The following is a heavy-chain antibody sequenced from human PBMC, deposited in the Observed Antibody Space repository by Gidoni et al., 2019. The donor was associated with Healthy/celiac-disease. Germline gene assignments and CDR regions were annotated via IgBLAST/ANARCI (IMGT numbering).Heavy chain of an antibody. D-gene: IGHD3-22*01. V-gene: IGHV4-34*01. J-gene: IGHJ4*02. CDR1: GGSFSGYY. CDR2: INHSGST. CDR3: ARGRYYYDSSGSYFDY. Sequence: QVQLQQWGAGLLKPSETLSLTCAVYGGSFSGYYWSWIRQPPGKGLEWIGEINHSGSTNYNPSLKSRVTISVDTSKNQFSLKLSSVTAADTAVYYCARGRYYYDSSGSYFDYWGQGTLVTVSS.